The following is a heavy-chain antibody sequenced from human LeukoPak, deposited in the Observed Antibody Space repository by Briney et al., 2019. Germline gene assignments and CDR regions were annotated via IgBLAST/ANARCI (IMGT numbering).Heavy chain of an antibody. J-gene: IGHJ6*02. V-gene: IGHV4-34*01. D-gene: IGHD1-26*01. CDR3: ARHMGANLYYGMDV. CDR2: IYYSGST. CDR1: GGSFSGYY. Sequence: SETLSLTCAVYGGSFSGYYWSWIRQPPGKGLEWIGSIYYSGSTYYNPSLKSRVTISVDTSKNQFSLKLSSVTAADTAVYYCARHMGANLYYGMDVWGQGTTVTVSS.